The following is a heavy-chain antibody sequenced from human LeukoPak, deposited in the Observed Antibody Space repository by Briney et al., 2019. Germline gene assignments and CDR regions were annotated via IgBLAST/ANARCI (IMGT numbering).Heavy chain of an antibody. D-gene: IGHD5-18*01. CDR1: GGTFSSYA. CDR2: IIPIFGTA. CDR3: ARGYTAHFDY. V-gene: IGHV1-69*13. J-gene: IGHJ4*02. Sequence: SVKVSRKASGGTFSSYAISWVRQAPGQGLEWMGGIIPIFGTANCAQKFQGRVTITADESTSTAYMELSSLRSEDTAVYYCARGYTAHFDYWGQGTLVTVSS.